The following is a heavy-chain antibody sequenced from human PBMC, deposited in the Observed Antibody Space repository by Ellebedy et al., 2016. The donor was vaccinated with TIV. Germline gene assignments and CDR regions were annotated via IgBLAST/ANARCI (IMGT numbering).Heavy chain of an antibody. J-gene: IGHJ2*01. CDR1: GGSISSYY. Sequence: SETLSLTXTVFGGSISSYYWTWIRRPPGKGLEWIGNVYYSGRTNYSPSLKSRVTISVDTSKNQFSLKLRSVTAADTAVYYCARGSTFSDDFWSGFTFDLWGRGTLVTVSS. CDR2: VYYSGRT. D-gene: IGHD3-3*01. V-gene: IGHV4-59*13. CDR3: ARGSTFSDDFWSGFTFDL.